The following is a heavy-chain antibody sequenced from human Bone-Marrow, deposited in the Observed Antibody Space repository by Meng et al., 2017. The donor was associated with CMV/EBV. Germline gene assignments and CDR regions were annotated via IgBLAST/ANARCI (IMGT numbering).Heavy chain of an antibody. D-gene: IGHD1/OR15-1a*01. J-gene: IGHJ4*02. CDR3: ARENSDFDY. Sequence: RLSCVASGFSFSSYWMHWARQTPGKGLVWVASIRNDGSDIRYADSVKGRFTISRDNTKNTLYLQMDSLRVEDTAVYHCARENSDFDYWGQGTLVTVSS. CDR1: GFSFSSYW. V-gene: IGHV3-74*01. CDR2: IRNDGSDI.